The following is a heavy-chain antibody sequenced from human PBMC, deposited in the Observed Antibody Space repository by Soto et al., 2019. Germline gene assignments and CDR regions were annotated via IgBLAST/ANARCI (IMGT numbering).Heavy chain of an antibody. D-gene: IGHD3-22*01. V-gene: IGHV3-23*01. CDR3: AKDRAYDCSGYYHGPFDY. Sequence: GGSLRLSCAASGFTFSNYAMSWVRQAPGKGLEWVSAISGGGGSTYYADSVKGRFTISRDNSKNTLYLQMNSLRAEDTALYYCAKDRAYDCSGYYHGPFDYWGQGTLVTVSS. CDR1: GFTFSNYA. J-gene: IGHJ4*02. CDR2: ISGGGGST.